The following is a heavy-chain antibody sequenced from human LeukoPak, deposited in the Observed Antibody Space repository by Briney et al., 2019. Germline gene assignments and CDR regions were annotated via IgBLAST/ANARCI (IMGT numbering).Heavy chain of an antibody. CDR3: ARVARDRYCSSTSCYSFVY. D-gene: IGHD2-2*02. CDR1: GYTFTSYD. CDR2: MNPNSGNT. J-gene: IGHJ4*02. V-gene: IGHV1-8*03. Sequence: ASVKVSCKASGYTFTSYDINWVRQATGQGLEWMGWMNPNSGNTGYAQKFQGRVTITRNTSVGTAYMELSSLRSEDTAVYYCARVARDRYCSSTSCYSFVYWGQGTLVTVYS.